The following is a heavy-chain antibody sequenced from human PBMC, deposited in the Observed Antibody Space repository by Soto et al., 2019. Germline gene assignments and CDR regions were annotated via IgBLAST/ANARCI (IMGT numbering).Heavy chain of an antibody. V-gene: IGHV3-33*01. D-gene: IGHD5-12*01. CDR2: IWYDGSNE. CDR3: ARDHGGSGYDDFGFDY. Sequence: QVQLVESGGGVVQPGRSLRLSCAASGFTFSSYGMHWVRQAPGKGLEWVAVIWYDGSNEYYADSVKGRFTISRDNSKNTLYLQMNSLRAEDTAVYYCARDHGGSGYDDFGFDYWGQGTLVTVSS. J-gene: IGHJ4*02. CDR1: GFTFSSYG.